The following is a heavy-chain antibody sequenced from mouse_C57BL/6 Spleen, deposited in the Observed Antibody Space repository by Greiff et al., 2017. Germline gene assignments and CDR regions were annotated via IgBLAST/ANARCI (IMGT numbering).Heavy chain of an antibody. CDR1: GYTFTSYW. CDR3: ARWDYGSSSLDY. J-gene: IGHJ2*01. Sequence: QVQLQQPGAELVRPGSSVKLSCKASGYTFTSYWMHWVKQRPIQGLEWIGNIDPSDSETHYNQKFKDKATLTVDKSSSTAYMQRSSLTSEDSAVYYCARWDYGSSSLDYWGQGTTLTVSS. D-gene: IGHD1-1*01. V-gene: IGHV1-52*01. CDR2: IDPSDSET.